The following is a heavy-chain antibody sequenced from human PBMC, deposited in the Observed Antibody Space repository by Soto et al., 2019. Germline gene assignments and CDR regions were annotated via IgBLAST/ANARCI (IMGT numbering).Heavy chain of an antibody. CDR3: ARTRAATDSLYWFDP. Sequence: QVQLVQSGAEVKKPGSSVKVSCKASGGTFSSYPISWVRQAPGQGPEWMGRIIPILNIANYAQKFQGRVTLTADKSTNTAYMELCSLRSEDTAVYYCARTRAATDSLYWFDPWGQGTLVTVSS. CDR1: GGTFSSYP. J-gene: IGHJ5*02. D-gene: IGHD2-21*01. V-gene: IGHV1-69*02. CDR2: IIPILNIA.